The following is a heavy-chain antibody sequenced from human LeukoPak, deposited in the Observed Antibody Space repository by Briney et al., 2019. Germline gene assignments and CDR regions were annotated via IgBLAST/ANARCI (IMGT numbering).Heavy chain of an antibody. CDR2: INSDGSST. J-gene: IGHJ4*02. CDR1: GFTLSSYW. CDR3: ATSRTFDY. Sequence: GGSLRLSCAASGFTLSSYWMHWVRQAPGKGLVWVSRINSDGSSTSYADSVKGRFTISRNNAKDTVYLQMNCLRAEDLAVYYCATSRTFDYWGQETLVSVS. V-gene: IGHV3-74*01.